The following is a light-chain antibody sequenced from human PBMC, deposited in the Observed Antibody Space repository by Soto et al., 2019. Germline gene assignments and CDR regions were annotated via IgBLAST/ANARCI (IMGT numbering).Light chain of an antibody. CDR1: QSVDSRY. J-gene: IGKJ2*03. Sequence: DIVLTQSSGTLSLSPGERATLSCRASQSVDSRYLAWYQQKPGQAPRLLIYAVSSRATGIPDRFSGSGSGTDFTLTISRLEPEDFAEYYCQQYGSSPRYSFGQGTKLEIK. CDR2: AVS. V-gene: IGKV3-20*01. CDR3: QQYGSSPRYS.